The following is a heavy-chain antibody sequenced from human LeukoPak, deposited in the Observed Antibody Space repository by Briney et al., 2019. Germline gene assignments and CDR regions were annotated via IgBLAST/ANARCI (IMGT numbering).Heavy chain of an antibody. CDR2: INHRGRT. D-gene: IGHD4-17*01. CDR1: SGSFSGNY. Sequence: PSETLSLTCGVYSGSFSGNYWSWIRQPPAKGLESIGEINHRGRTNYNPSLKSRVSISVDTSKNHVSLKLSSVTAVDTAVYYCARGPPPGDRFDYWGQGTLVTVSS. CDR3: ARGPPPGDRFDY. V-gene: IGHV4-34*01. J-gene: IGHJ4*02.